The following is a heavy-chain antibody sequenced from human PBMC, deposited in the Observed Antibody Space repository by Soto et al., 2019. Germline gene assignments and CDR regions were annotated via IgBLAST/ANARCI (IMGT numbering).Heavy chain of an antibody. CDR1: GFTFSGFA. Sequence: EVQLLESGGGLVQPGGSLRLSCAASGFTFSGFAMNWVRQAPGKGLEWVSSVDYSGVYTFYAASVKGRFTISRDNSKNMVYLELNSLRAEDTAVYYCAKRSGGFSEFDFWGQGALVIVSS. V-gene: IGHV3-23*01. J-gene: IGHJ5*01. CDR3: AKRSGGFSEFDF. D-gene: IGHD5-12*01. CDR2: VDYSGVYT.